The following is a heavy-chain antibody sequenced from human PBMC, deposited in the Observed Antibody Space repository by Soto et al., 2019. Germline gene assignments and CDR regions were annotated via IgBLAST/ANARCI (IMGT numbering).Heavy chain of an antibody. CDR1: GFTFSSYG. Sequence: SGGSLRLSCAASGFTFSSYGMHWVRQAPGKGLEWVAVISYDGSNKYYADSVKGRFTISRDNPKNTLYLQMNSLRAEDTAVYYCAKDHSAYCGGDCPFDYWGQGTLVTVSS. D-gene: IGHD2-21*02. CDR2: ISYDGSNK. CDR3: AKDHSAYCGGDCPFDY. V-gene: IGHV3-30*18. J-gene: IGHJ4*02.